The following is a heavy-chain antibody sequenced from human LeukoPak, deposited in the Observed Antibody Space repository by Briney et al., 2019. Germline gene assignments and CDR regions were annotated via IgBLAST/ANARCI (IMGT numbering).Heavy chain of an antibody. CDR1: GFTFDDYA. CDR3: AKDRGSSGWSTTLYYYYYGMDV. V-gene: IGHV3-9*01. Sequence: GRSLRLSCAASGFTFDDYAMHWVRQAPEKGLESVSGISWNSGSIGYADSVKGRFTISRDNAKNSLYLQMNSLRAEDTALYYCAKDRGSSGWSTTLYYYYYGMDVWGQGTTVTVSS. D-gene: IGHD6-19*01. CDR2: ISWNSGSI. J-gene: IGHJ6*02.